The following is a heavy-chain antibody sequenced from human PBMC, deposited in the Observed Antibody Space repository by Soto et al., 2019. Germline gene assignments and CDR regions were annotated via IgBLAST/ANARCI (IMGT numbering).Heavy chain of an antibody. CDR1: GGTFSSYT. J-gene: IGHJ5*02. V-gene: IGHV1-69*04. Sequence: GASVKVSCKASGGTFSSYTISWVRQAPGQGFEWMGRIIPILGIANYAQKFQGRVTITADKSTSTAYMELSSLRSEDTAVYYCARDEVGYYGSGGNWFDPWGQGTLVTVSS. CDR3: ARDEVGYYGSGGNWFDP. CDR2: IIPILGIA. D-gene: IGHD3-10*01.